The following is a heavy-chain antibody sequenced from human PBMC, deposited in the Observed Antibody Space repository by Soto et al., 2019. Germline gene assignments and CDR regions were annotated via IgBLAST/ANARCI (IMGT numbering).Heavy chain of an antibody. Sequence: GGSLRLSCAASGFTFTRYSMNWFLQAPGKGLEWVSSISSTTNYIYYGDSMKGRFTISRDNAKNSLYLEMNSLRAEDTAVYYCARTGLYYYDSSGYYGIKPGDWFDPWGQGTLVTVSS. V-gene: IGHV3-21*06. D-gene: IGHD3-22*01. CDR1: GFTFTRYS. CDR2: ISSTTNYI. J-gene: IGHJ5*02. CDR3: ARTGLYYYDSSGYYGIKPGDWFDP.